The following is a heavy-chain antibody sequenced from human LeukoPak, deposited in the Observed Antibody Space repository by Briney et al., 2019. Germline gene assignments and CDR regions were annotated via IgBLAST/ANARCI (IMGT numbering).Heavy chain of an antibody. D-gene: IGHD3-9*01. CDR3: ARDTRPVLRYFDWLSLDY. Sequence: GALRLSCAASGFTFRSYAMHWVRQAPGKGLEWVAVISYEGINKYYADSMNGRFTISRDNSKNSLYLQMNSLRAEDTAVYYCARDTRPVLRYFDWLSLDYWGQGTLVTVSS. V-gene: IGHV3-30-3*01. CDR1: GFTFRSYA. CDR2: ISYEGINK. J-gene: IGHJ4*02.